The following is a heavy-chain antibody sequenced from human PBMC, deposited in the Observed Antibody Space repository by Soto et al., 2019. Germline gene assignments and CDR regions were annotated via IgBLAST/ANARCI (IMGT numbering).Heavy chain of an antibody. V-gene: IGHV3-23*01. D-gene: IGHD3-3*01. CDR3: AKSNTVSGVDTFDS. CDR2: ISGSGDRT. J-gene: IGHJ4*02. Sequence: EVQLLESGGGLVQPGESLRLSCTVSGFIFSNYAMTWARQAPGKGLEWVSGISGSGDRTYYADSVKGQFTISRDNSKNTLYLQVNSLRAEDTAVYYCAKSNTVSGVDTFDSWGQGTLVTVSS. CDR1: GFIFSNYA.